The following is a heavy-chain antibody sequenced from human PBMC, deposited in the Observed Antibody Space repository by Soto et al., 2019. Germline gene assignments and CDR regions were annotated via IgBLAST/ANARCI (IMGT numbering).Heavy chain of an antibody. D-gene: IGHD6-19*01. Sequence: PGESLKISCKGSGYSFTSYWISWVRQMPGKGLEWMGRIDPSDSYTNYSPSFQGHVTISADKSISTAYLQWSSLKASDTAMYYCARPGSGWWDFGYWGQGTLVTSPQ. CDR3: ARPGSGWWDFGY. CDR1: GYSFTSYW. J-gene: IGHJ4*02. V-gene: IGHV5-10-1*01. CDR2: IDPSDSYT.